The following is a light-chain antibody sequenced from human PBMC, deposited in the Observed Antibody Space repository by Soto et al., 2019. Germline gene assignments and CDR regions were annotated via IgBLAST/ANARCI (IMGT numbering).Light chain of an antibody. Sequence: DIQMTQSPSTLSASVGDRVTITCRASQSISSWLAWYQQKPGKAPKLLIYDAPSLESGVPSRLSGSGSGTEFTLTISRLQPDDFATNNCQQYNSYPYTFGQGTKLEIK. J-gene: IGKJ2*01. CDR1: QSISSW. CDR2: DAP. CDR3: QQYNSYPYT. V-gene: IGKV1-5*01.